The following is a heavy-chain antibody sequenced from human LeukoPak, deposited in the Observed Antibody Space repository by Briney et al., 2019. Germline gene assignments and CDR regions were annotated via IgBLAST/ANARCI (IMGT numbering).Heavy chain of an antibody. CDR2: IYSNTSA. J-gene: IGHJ5*02. D-gene: IGHD3-10*01. CDR1: GFTISYNY. V-gene: IGHV3-53*04. CDR3: ARDLGASLNYYGSGNWFDP. Sequence: GGSLRLSCAASGFTISYNYMSWVRQAPGKGLQWVSVIYSNTSAYYADSVKGRFTISRHNSKNTLYLQMTSLRAEDTAVYYCARDLGASLNYYGSGNWFDPWGQGTLVTVSS.